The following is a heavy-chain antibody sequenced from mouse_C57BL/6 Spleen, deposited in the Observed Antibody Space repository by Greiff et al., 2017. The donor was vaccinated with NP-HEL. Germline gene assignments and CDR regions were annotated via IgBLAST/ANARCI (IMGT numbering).Heavy chain of an antibody. V-gene: IGHV5-6*01. CDR1: GFTFSSYG. Sequence: SGGDLVKPGGSLKLSCAASGFTFSSYGMSWVRQTPDKRLEWVATISSGGSYTYYPDSVKGRFTISRDNAKNTLYLQMSSLKSEDTAMYYCARQGSSYFDYWGQGTTLTVSS. CDR2: ISSGGSYT. D-gene: IGHD1-1*01. J-gene: IGHJ2*01. CDR3: ARQGSSYFDY.